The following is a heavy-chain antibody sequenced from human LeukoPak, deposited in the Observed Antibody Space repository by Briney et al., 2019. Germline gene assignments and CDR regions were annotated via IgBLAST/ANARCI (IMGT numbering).Heavy chain of an antibody. V-gene: IGHV4-59*01. D-gene: IGHD3-10*01. CDR3: ARTSLVRGVIPT. CDR1: GGSISSYY. CDR2: IYYSGST. Sequence: PSETLSLTCTVSGGSISSYYWSWIRQPAGKGLEWIGYIYYSGSTNYNPSLKSRVTISVDTSKNQFSLKLSSVTAADTAVYYCARTSLVRGVIPTWGQGTLVTVSS. J-gene: IGHJ5*02.